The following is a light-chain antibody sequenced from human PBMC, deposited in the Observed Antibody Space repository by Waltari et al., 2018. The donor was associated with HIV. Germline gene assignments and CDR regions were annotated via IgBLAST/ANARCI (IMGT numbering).Light chain of an antibody. CDR2: GAS. CDR1: QSVSSN. Sequence: EIVMTQSPATLSVSPGERATLSCRASQSVSSNLAGYQQKPGQAPRLLIYGASTRATGIPARFSGSGSGTEFTLTISSLPSEDFAVYYCQQYNNWPLTFGQGTRLEIK. V-gene: IGKV3-15*01. J-gene: IGKJ5*01. CDR3: QQYNNWPLT.